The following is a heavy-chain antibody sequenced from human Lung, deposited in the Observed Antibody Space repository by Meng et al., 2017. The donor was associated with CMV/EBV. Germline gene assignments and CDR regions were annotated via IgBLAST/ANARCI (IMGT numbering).Heavy chain of an antibody. D-gene: IGHD4-11*01. J-gene: IGHJ4*02. Sequence: GGSLRLXCAVTGVTFRNYYMHWVRQAPGKGQVWVSRINSDGSSTHYADSVKGRFSISRDNAKNTLHLQVNSLRAEDTAVYYCASSEYSNRFDFWGRGTLVTVSS. CDR3: ASSEYSNRFDF. V-gene: IGHV3-74*01. CDR1: GVTFRNYY. CDR2: INSDGSST.